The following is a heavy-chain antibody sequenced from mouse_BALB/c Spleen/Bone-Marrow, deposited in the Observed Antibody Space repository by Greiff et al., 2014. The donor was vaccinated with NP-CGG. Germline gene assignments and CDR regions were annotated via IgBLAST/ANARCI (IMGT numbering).Heavy chain of an antibody. D-gene: IGHD2-4*01. J-gene: IGHJ2*01. CDR2: IHPSDSET. Sequence: QVQLKESGAELVRPGASVKPSCKASGYSFTSYWMNWVKQRPGQGLEWIGMIHPSDSETRLNQKFKDKATLTVDKSSSTAYMQLSSPTSEDSAVYYCASRGSTMIPDYWGQGTTLTVSS. CDR3: ASRGSTMIPDY. CDR1: GYSFTSYW. V-gene: IGHV1-74*01.